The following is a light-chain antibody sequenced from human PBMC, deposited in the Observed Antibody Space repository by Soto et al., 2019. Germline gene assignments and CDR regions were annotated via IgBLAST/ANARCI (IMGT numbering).Light chain of an antibody. Sequence: DIQMTQSPSSLSASVGDRVTITCRASQSIRNYLNWYQQKPGKAPNFLIYAASSLQTGVPSRFSGSGSGTDFTLTISSLQPEDFATYYCQQSYRTPFTFGQGTKLEI. CDR1: QSIRNY. CDR2: AAS. J-gene: IGKJ2*01. CDR3: QQSYRTPFT. V-gene: IGKV1-39*01.